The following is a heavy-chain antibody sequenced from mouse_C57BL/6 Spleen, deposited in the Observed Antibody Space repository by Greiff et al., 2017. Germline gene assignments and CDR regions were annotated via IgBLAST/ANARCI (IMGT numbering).Heavy chain of an antibody. V-gene: IGHV8-8*01. D-gene: IGHD1-1*01. CDR2: IWWDDDK. J-gene: IGHJ4*01. Sequence: QVTLKVSGPGILQPSQTLSLTCSFSGFSLSTFGMGVGWIRQPSGKGLEWLAHIWWDDDKYYNPALKSRLTISKDTSKNQVFLKIANVDTADTATYYCARMRDYYYGSSYGNYYAMDYWGQGTSVTVSS. CDR1: GFSLSTFGMG. CDR3: ARMRDYYYGSSYGNYYAMDY.